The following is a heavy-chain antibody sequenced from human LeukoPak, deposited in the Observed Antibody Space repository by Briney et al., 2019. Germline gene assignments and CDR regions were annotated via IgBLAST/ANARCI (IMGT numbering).Heavy chain of an antibody. CDR2: IVYDGSAK. J-gene: IGHJ4*02. Sequence: PGGSLRLSCATSGFIFSSYGMHWVRQAPGKGLEWVTFIVYDGSAKYYADSVKGRFTISRDNSKNTLYLQMNSLRAEDTAVYYCAREPSSPNWNSGVWGQGTLVTVSS. CDR3: AREPSSPNWNSGV. V-gene: IGHV3-30*02. CDR1: GFIFSSYG. D-gene: IGHD1/OR15-1a*01.